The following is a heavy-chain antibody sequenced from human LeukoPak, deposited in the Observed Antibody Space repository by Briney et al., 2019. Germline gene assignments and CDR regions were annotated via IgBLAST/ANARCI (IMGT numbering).Heavy chain of an antibody. CDR3: ARGVHASYIDDYFDY. D-gene: IGHD1-1*01. J-gene: IGHJ4*02. Sequence: PSETLSLTCTVSGGFFISNSYYWGWIRQPPGKGLEWIGSIYYSDSTYYNPSLKSRVTISVDTSKDQFSLKLRSVTAADTAVYYCARGVHASYIDDYFDYWGQGTLVTVSS. CDR1: GGFFISNSYY. V-gene: IGHV4-39*01. CDR2: IYYSDST.